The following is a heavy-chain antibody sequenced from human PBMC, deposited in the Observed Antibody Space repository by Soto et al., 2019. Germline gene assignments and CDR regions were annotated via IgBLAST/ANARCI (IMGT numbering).Heavy chain of an antibody. V-gene: IGHV5-51*01. CDR1: GYSFTSYW. Sequence: GESLKISCKGSGYSFTSYWIGWVRQMPGKGLEWMGIIYPGDSDTRYSPSFQGQVTISADKSISTAYLQWSSLKASDTAMYYCARQGWDYGSGSYIYYFDYWGQGTLVTVSS. J-gene: IGHJ4*02. D-gene: IGHD3-10*01. CDR3: ARQGWDYGSGSYIYYFDY. CDR2: IYPGDSDT.